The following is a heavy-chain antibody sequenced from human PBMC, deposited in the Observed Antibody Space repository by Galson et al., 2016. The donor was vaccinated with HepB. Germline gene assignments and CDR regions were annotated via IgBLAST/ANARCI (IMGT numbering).Heavy chain of an antibody. CDR2: DSMDGRRK. J-gene: IGHJ4*02. Sequence: SLRLSCAASGFTFSGYGMHWVRQAPGKGLEWLAADSMDGRRKFYADSVKGRFTISRDNSNNMLFLQMSRLRSDDTAMYYCARRHECCLPVGCSVDYWGQGTLVSVSS. CDR3: ARRHECCLPVGCSVDY. V-gene: IGHV3-30*03. D-gene: IGHD3-10*02. CDR1: GFTFSGYG.